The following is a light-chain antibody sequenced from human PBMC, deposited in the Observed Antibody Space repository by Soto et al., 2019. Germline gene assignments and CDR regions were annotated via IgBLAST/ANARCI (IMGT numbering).Light chain of an antibody. CDR3: SSYTATRTVV. Sequence: QSALTQPASVAGSPGQSITIACTGTSSDVGGYNYVSWYQLHPGKAPRLVIYDVSIRPPAVSDRFSGSTSGNTASLTISGLQAEDEADYSCSSYTATRTVVFGGGTQLTVL. CDR1: SSDVGGYNY. J-gene: IGLJ3*02. V-gene: IGLV2-14*03. CDR2: DVS.